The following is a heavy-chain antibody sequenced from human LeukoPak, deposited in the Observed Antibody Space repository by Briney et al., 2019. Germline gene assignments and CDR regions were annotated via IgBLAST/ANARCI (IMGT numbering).Heavy chain of an antibody. J-gene: IGHJ5*02. V-gene: IGHV4-39*07. CDR1: GGSISSSSYY. CDR3: ARGWGQSWFDP. Sequence: SETLSLTCTVSGGSISSSSYYWGWIRQPPGKGLEWIGSIYYSGSTYYNPSLKSRVTISVDTSKNQFSLKLSSVTAADTAVYYCARGWGQSWFDPWGQGTLVTVSS. CDR2: IYYSGST. D-gene: IGHD1-26*01.